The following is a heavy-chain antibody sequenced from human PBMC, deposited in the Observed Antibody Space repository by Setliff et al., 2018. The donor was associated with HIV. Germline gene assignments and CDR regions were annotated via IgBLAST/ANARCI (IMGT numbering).Heavy chain of an antibody. D-gene: IGHD4-17*01. V-gene: IGHV4-39*01. CDR3: ARRFLTTAITLGFDT. Sequence: KPSETLSLTCGVSGGSINSSLYYWGWIRQPPGKGLEWIGSIFYSGSTYYSPSLESRVAISVDTSKNEFSLKLTSVTAADTAVYYCARRFLTTAITLGFDTWGQGTMVTVSS. CDR2: IFYSGST. J-gene: IGHJ3*02. CDR1: GGSINSSLYY.